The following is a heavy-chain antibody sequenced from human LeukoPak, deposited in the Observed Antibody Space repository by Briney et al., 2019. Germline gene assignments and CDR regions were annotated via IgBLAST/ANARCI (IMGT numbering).Heavy chain of an antibody. V-gene: IGHV4-59*01. Sequence: SETLSLTCTVSGGSISSYYWSWIRQPPGKGLEWTGYIYYSGSTNYNPSLKSRVTISVDTSKNQFSLKLSSVTAADTAVYYCARGGYGMDVWGQGTTVTVSS. CDR3: ARGGYGMDV. D-gene: IGHD3-16*01. CDR1: GGSISSYY. CDR2: IYYSGST. J-gene: IGHJ6*02.